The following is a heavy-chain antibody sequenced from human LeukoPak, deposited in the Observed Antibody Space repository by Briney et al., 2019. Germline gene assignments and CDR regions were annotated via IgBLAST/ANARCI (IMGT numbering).Heavy chain of an antibody. CDR2: INHSGST. CDR3: ARADFDDVYSSGWFDY. D-gene: IGHD6-19*01. CDR1: GGSFSGYY. V-gene: IGHV4-34*01. J-gene: IGHJ4*02. Sequence: RPSETLSLTCAVYGGSFSGYYWSWIRQPPGKGLEWIGEINHSGSTNYNPSLKSRVTISVDTSKNQFSLKLSSVTAADTAVYYCARADFDDVYSSGWFDYWGQGTLVTVSS.